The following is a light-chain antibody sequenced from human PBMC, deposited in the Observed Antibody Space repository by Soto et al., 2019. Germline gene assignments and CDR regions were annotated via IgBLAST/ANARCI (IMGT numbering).Light chain of an antibody. J-gene: IGKJ5*01. V-gene: IGKV1-39*01. CDR2: DAS. CDR3: QQSYTIVT. CDR1: QNIIKY. Sequence: DIQLTQSPSSLSASVGDRVTITCRASQNIIKYINWYQKKPGQAPKLLIYDASTLPSGIPSRFSGSGFGTDFTLTIGSLQPEDFATYYCQQSYTIVTFGQGTRLEI.